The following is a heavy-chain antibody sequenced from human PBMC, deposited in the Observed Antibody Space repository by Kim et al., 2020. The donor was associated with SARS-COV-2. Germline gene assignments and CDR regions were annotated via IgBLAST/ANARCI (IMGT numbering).Heavy chain of an antibody. Sequence: GGSLRLSCEASGSTFTSYAMTWVRQAPGKGLEWVASIGITGGNTYYADSVKGRFTISRDNSRDTLFLHMNSLRAEDTAVYYCTKRTSGAWPFDYWGQGTLVTVSS. V-gene: IGHV3-23*01. J-gene: IGHJ4*02. CDR2: IGITGGNT. CDR3: TKRTSGAWPFDY. D-gene: IGHD2-2*01. CDR1: GSTFTSYA.